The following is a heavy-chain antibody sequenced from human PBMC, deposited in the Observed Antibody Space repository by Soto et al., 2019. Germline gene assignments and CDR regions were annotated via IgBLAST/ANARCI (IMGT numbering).Heavy chain of an antibody. CDR1: RYTFTSSG. J-gene: IGHJ5*02. CDR3: ARVNRGGNWFDP. Sequence: ASVKVSSKASRYTFTSSGISWVRQAPGQGLEWMGWIGAYNGDTNYAQKLQGRVTMTTDTSTSPGYMELRSLRSDDTAVYYCARVNRGGNWFDPWGQGTLVTVSS. V-gene: IGHV1-18*01. CDR2: IGAYNGDT. D-gene: IGHD3-16*02.